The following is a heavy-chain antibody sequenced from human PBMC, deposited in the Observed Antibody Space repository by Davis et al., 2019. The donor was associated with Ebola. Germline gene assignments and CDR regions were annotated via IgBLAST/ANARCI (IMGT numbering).Heavy chain of an antibody. V-gene: IGHV5-51*01. J-gene: IGHJ4*02. CDR1: GYSFTSYW. CDR3: ATLGFCTDGSCYRGLDF. Sequence: KVSCKGSGYSFTSYWIGWVRQMPGKGLEWMGIIYPGDSDTRYSPSFQGQVTISADKSISTAYLQWSSLKASDTAMYYCATLGFCTDGSCYRGLDFWGQGTLVTVSS. CDR2: IYPGDSDT. D-gene: IGHD2-15*01.